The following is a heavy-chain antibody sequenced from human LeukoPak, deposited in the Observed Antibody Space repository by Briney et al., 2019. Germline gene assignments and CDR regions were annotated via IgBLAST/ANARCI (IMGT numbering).Heavy chain of an antibody. CDR3: ETGSSDFDY. D-gene: IGHD3-10*01. V-gene: IGHV3-21*01. Sequence: GGSLRLSCAVSGFTFSSYSMNWVRQAPGKGLEWVSSISSSSTYIYYADSVKGRFTISRDNAKNSLVLQMNSLRAEDTAVYHCETGSSDFDYWGQGTLVTVSS. J-gene: IGHJ4*02. CDR1: GFTFSSYS. CDR2: ISSSSTYI.